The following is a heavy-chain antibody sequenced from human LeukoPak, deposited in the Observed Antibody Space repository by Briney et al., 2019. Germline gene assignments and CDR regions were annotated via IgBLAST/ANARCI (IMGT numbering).Heavy chain of an antibody. CDR2: IYYSGST. J-gene: IGHJ5*02. V-gene: IGHV4-59*01. Sequence: SETLSLTCRVFGGSMSSYYWSWIRQPPGKGLEWIGYIYYSGSTNYNPSLKSRVTISVDTSKNQFALKLSSVTAADTAVYYCARVVAAAGILRFDPWGQGTLVTVSS. CDR1: GGSMSSYY. D-gene: IGHD6-13*01. CDR3: ARVVAAAGILRFDP.